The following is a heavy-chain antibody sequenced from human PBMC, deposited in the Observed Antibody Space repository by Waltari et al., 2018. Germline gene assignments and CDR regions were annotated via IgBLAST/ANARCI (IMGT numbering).Heavy chain of an antibody. CDR2: ISFDGKKI. D-gene: IGHD4-17*01. CDR3: AKDGDYSLTEYDAFDV. J-gene: IGHJ3*01. V-gene: IGHV3-30*02. Sequence: VQLLESGGGVVQPGGSLRLSCAASGFIFSSHGMHWVRQIPGKGLEWVGFISFDGKKICDADSVGGRFSISRDNSDNMVFLQMNSLRPEDSGVYYCAKDGDYSLTEYDAFDVWGQGTVVTVSP. CDR1: GFIFSSHG.